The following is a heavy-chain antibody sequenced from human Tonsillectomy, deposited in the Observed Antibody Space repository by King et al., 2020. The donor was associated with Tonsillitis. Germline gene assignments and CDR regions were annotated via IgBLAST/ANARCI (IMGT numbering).Heavy chain of an antibody. V-gene: IGHV5-51*01. CDR2: IYPGDSYT. J-gene: IGHJ4*02. CDR1: GYSFGSYW. CDR3: ARRRRDHDYGDF. Sequence: VQLVQSGAEVKKPGESLKISLKGSGYSFGSYWIGWVRQLPGKGLEWMGIIYPGDSYTSYPPSFQGQLTISADKPFNTAYLQWSSLMASDTAMYYCARRRRDHDYGDFWGQGTPVTVSS.